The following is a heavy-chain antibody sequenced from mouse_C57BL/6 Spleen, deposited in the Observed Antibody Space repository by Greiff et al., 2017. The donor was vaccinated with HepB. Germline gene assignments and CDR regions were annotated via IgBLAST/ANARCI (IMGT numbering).Heavy chain of an antibody. V-gene: IGHV5-6*01. D-gene: IGHD2-13*01. CDR3: ASLTFY. CDR1: GFTFSSYG. J-gene: IGHJ3*01. Sequence: EVNVVESGGDLVKPGGSLKLSCAASGFTFSSYGMSWVRQTPDKRLEWVATISSGGSYTYYPDSVKGRFTISRDNAKNTLYLQMSSLKSEDTAMYYCASLTFYWGQGTLVTVSA. CDR2: ISSGGSYT.